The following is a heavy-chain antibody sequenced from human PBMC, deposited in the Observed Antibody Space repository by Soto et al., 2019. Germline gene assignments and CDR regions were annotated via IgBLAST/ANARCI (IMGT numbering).Heavy chain of an antibody. V-gene: IGHV3-33*01. Sequence: GGSLRLSCAASGFTFSSYGMHWVRQAPGKGLEWVAVIWYDGSNKYYADSVKGRFTISRDNSKNTLYLQMNSLRAEDTAVYYCARDYLLGYCSSFSYDASVSGMYVRALGTTVPVS. CDR3: ARDYLLGYCSSFSYDASVSGMYV. CDR2: IWYDGSNK. CDR1: GFTFSSYG. J-gene: IGHJ6*02. D-gene: IGHD2-2*01.